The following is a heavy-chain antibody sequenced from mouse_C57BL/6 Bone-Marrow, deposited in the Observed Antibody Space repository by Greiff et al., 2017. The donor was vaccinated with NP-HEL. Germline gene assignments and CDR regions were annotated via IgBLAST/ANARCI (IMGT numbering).Heavy chain of an antibody. CDR3: ARYWYALDY. CDR2: ISTKANGYTT. CDR1: GFTFTDYY. J-gene: IGHJ2*01. D-gene: IGHD1-1*02. Sequence: EVKLVESGGGLVQPGGSLSLSCAASGFTFTDYYMSWVRQPPGKALEWLGFISTKANGYTTDYSASVKGRFTTSRDNSQSILYLQMNALRAEDSATYYCARYWYALDYWGQGTTLTVSS. V-gene: IGHV7-3*01.